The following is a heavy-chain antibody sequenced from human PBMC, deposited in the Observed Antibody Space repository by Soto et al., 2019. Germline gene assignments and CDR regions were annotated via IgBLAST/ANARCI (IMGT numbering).Heavy chain of an antibody. CDR1: GFTFSSYA. Sequence: GGSLRLSCAASGFTFSSYAMSWVHQAPGKGLEWVSAISGSGGSTYYADSVKGRFTISRDNSKNTLYLQMNSLRAEDTAVYYCAKTGTYYDSSGYHPFDYWGQGTLVTVSS. V-gene: IGHV3-23*01. CDR2: ISGSGGST. D-gene: IGHD3-22*01. CDR3: AKTGTYYDSSGYHPFDY. J-gene: IGHJ4*02.